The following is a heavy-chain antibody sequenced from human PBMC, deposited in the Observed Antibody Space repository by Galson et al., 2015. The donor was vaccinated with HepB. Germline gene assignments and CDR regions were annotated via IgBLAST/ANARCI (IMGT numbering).Heavy chain of an antibody. D-gene: IGHD3-22*01. Sequence: SVKVSCKASGGTFSSYAISWVRQAPGQGLEWMGWISAYNGNTNYAQKLQGRVTMTTNTSTSTAYMELRSLRSDDTAVYYCARDLRYYDSSGAFDIWGQGTMVTVSS. CDR1: GGTFSSYA. V-gene: IGHV1-18*01. J-gene: IGHJ3*02. CDR2: ISAYNGNT. CDR3: ARDLRYYDSSGAFDI.